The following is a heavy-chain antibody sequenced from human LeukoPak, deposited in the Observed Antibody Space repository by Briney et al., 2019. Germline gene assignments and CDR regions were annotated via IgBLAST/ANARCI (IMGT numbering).Heavy chain of an antibody. CDR1: GLRLSSYS. CDR3: SSRRTGDLFQTDY. J-gene: IGHJ4*02. Sequence: SGGSLRLSCVVSGLRLSSYSMSCVRQAPGKGLEWGSYISRSSSAIYYADSVKCRFTISRDNAKNSLFLQMNSLRDEDTAVYYCSSRRTGDLFQTDYWGQGTLVTVSS. V-gene: IGHV3-48*02. CDR2: ISRSSSAI. D-gene: IGHD7-27*01.